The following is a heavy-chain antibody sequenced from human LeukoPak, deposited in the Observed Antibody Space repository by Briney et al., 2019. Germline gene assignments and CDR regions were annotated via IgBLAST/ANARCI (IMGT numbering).Heavy chain of an antibody. CDR2: INTDGSST. CDR1: GFTFNSYW. Sequence: GGSLRLSCAASGFTFNSYWMHWVRQAPGKGLVWVSRINTDGSSTNYADSVKGRFTISRDNAKSTLSLQMNSLRVEDTAVYYCARSMTSYDETWGQGTLVTVSS. D-gene: IGHD2/OR15-2a*01. V-gene: IGHV3-74*01. J-gene: IGHJ5*02. CDR3: ARSMTSYDET.